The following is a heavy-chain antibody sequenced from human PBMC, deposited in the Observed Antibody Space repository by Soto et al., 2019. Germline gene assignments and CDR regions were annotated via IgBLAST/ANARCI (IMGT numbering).Heavy chain of an antibody. CDR1: GCTFTSYA. V-gene: IGHV1-3*01. CDR2: INAGNGNT. Sequence: QVQLVQSGAEVKKPGASVKVSCKAYGCTFTSYAMHWVRQAPGQRLEWMGWINAGNGNTKYSQKFQGRVTITRDTSASTAYMELSSLRSEDTAVYYCARSIVVVTAADYWGQGTLVTVSS. D-gene: IGHD2-21*02. J-gene: IGHJ4*02. CDR3: ARSIVVVTAADY.